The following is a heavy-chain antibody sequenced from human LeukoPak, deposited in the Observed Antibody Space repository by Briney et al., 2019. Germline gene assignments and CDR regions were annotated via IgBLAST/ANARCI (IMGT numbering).Heavy chain of an antibody. D-gene: IGHD6-19*01. CDR3: ARDLGQIGDQWLVPGDY. CDR1: GYTFTSYY. CDR2: IYPIVGST. V-gene: IGHV1-46*01. J-gene: IGHJ4*02. Sequence: ASVKDSCKASGYTFTSYYMHWVRPAPGQRLEWMGIIYPIVGSTSYTQKFQGRVTMTRDTSTSTVYMELSRLRCEDAAVYYWARDLGQIGDQWLVPGDYWGQGTLVTVSS.